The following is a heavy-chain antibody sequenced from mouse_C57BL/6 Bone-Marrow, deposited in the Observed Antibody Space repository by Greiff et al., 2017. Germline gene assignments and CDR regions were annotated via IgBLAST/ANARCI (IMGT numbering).Heavy chain of an antibody. CDR3: ATEYYGSSYVGDYYAMDY. D-gene: IGHD1-1*01. V-gene: IGHV1-55*01. Sequence: VQLQQSGAELVKPGASVKMSCKASGYTFTSYWITWVKQRPGQGLEWIGDIYPGSGSTNYNEKFKSKATLTVDTSSSTAYMQLSSLTSEDSAVYYCATEYYGSSYVGDYYAMDYWGQGTSVTVSS. J-gene: IGHJ4*01. CDR1: GYTFTSYW. CDR2: IYPGSGST.